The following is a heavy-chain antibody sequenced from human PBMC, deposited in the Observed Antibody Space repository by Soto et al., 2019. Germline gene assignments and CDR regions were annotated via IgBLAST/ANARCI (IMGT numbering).Heavy chain of an antibody. D-gene: IGHD6-13*01. Sequence: ASVKVSCKVSGYTLTELSMHWVRQAPGKGLEWMGGFDPEDGETIYAQKFQGRVTMTEDTSTDTAYTELSSLRSEDTAVYYCATPPPMGQQLVRDYWGQGTLVTVS. CDR2: FDPEDGET. CDR3: ATPPPMGQQLVRDY. V-gene: IGHV1-24*01. CDR1: GYTLTELS. J-gene: IGHJ4*02.